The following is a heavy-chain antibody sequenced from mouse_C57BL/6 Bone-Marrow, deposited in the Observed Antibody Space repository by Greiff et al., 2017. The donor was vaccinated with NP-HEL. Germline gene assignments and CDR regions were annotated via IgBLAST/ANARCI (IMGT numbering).Heavy chain of an antibody. Sequence: QVQLQQPGAELVKPGASVKLSCKASGYTFTSYWMHWVKQRPGQGLEWIGMIHPNSGSTNYNEKFKRKATLTVDKSSSTAYMQLSSLTSEDSAVYYCARGGGGYYAWFAYWGQGTLVTVSA. CDR2: IHPNSGST. D-gene: IGHD2-3*01. V-gene: IGHV1-64*01. CDR1: GYTFTSYW. CDR3: ARGGGGYYAWFAY. J-gene: IGHJ3*01.